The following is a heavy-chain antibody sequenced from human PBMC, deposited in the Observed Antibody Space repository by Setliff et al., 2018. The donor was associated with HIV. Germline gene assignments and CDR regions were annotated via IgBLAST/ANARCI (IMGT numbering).Heavy chain of an antibody. CDR3: ATDNGPSYSMDI. CDR2: IKKSSDGGKT. Sequence: GGSLRLSCVASGFTFNNAWMNWVRQAPGKGLEWLGRIKKSSDGGKTDDASPVKGRFTISRDDSKNTLYLLMNSLKIEDTAVYFCATDNGPSYSMDIWGQGTTVTVSS. D-gene: IGHD2-21*01. V-gene: IGHV3-15*01. CDR1: GFTFNNAW. J-gene: IGHJ6*02.